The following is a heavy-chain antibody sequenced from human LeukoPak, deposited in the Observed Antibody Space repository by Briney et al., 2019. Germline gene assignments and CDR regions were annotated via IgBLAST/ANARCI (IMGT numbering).Heavy chain of an antibody. Sequence: GGSLRLSCAASGFTFSSSAMSWVRQAPGKGLEWVSTISGSGDRTYYADSVKGRFTISRDNSKNTLYLQMNSLRAEDTAVYYCAKGDFYGSGRSYYYYMDVWGKGTTVTISS. CDR1: GFTFSSSA. CDR2: ISGSGDRT. V-gene: IGHV3-23*01. D-gene: IGHD3-10*01. J-gene: IGHJ6*03. CDR3: AKGDFYGSGRSYYYYMDV.